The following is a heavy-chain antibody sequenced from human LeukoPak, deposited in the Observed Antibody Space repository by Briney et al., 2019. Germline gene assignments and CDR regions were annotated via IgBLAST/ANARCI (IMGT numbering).Heavy chain of an antibody. V-gene: IGHV3-11*01. CDR2: IVVSGSHT. D-gene: IGHD6-19*01. CDR1: GFTFTDYY. CDR3: ARQIAVSGLFDL. Sequence: GGSLRLSCAASGFTFTDYYMRWIRQAAGGGLGWLSFIVVSGSHTHYAASVKGRFTISRDNGRNLLSLHMNSVRAEDTVVYYCARQIAVSGLFDLWGQGDLVTVSS. J-gene: IGHJ4*02.